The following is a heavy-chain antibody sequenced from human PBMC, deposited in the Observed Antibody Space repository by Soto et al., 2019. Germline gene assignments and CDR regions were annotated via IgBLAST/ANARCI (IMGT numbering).Heavy chain of an antibody. J-gene: IGHJ4*02. Sequence: QLQLQESGPGLVKPSETLSLTCTVSGGSISSSSYYWGWIRQPPGKGLEWIGSIYYSGSTYSNPSLKSRVTISVDTSKNQFSLKLSSVTAADTAVYYCARDSSGWENGDYWGQGTLVTVSS. CDR3: ARDSSGWENGDY. V-gene: IGHV4-39*01. CDR2: IYYSGST. D-gene: IGHD6-19*01. CDR1: GGSISSSSYY.